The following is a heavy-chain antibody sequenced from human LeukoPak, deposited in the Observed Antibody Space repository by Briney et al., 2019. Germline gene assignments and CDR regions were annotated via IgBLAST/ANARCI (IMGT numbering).Heavy chain of an antibody. CDR3: TRDGGVAVTPLDFDF. CDR1: GASIGSHY. V-gene: IGHV4-59*11. CDR2: ISYSGST. D-gene: IGHD6-19*01. J-gene: IGHJ4*02. Sequence: SETLSLTCTVSGASIGSHYWSWIRQSPGKGLEWNGYISYSGSTDYNPSLKSRVTLSVDTSKNQISLRLSSVTAADTAVYYCTRDGGVAVTPLDFDFWGQGTLVTVSS.